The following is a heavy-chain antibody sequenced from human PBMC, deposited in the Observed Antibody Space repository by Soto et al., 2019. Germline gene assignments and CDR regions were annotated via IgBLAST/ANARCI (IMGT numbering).Heavy chain of an antibody. J-gene: IGHJ5*01. CDR1: GGSVISDTYY. CDR2: IHHSGRT. Sequence: QVQLQESGPGLVKPSETLSLTCTVSGGSVISDTYYWSWLRQPPGGGLEWLGYIHHSGRTDYNPSLKGRVTLSIDTSTSQFSLKMGSVTAADTALYFCAIDAYRYFDSWSQGTLVTVSS. D-gene: IGHD5-18*01. V-gene: IGHV4-61*01. CDR3: AIDAYRYFDS.